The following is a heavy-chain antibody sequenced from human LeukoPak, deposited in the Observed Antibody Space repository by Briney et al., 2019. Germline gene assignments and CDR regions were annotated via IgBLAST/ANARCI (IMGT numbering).Heavy chain of an antibody. Sequence: SQTLSLTCAISGDSVSSNSAAWNWIRQSPSRGLEWLGRTSYRSKWYNDFAVSVKSRITINPDASKNQFSLQLNSVTPDDTAVYYCVRETTGTDAFDIWGQGTMVTVSS. V-gene: IGHV6-1*01. D-gene: IGHD1-1*01. CDR3: VRETTGTDAFDI. CDR1: GDSVSSNSAA. J-gene: IGHJ3*02. CDR2: TSYRSKWYN.